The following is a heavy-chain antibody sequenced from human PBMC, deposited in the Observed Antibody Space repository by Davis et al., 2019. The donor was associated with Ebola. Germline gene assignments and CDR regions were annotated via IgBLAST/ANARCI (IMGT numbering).Heavy chain of an antibody. D-gene: IGHD3-10*01. Sequence: MPGGSLRLSCTVSGGSISSYYWSWIRQPPGKGLEWIGYIYYSGSTNYNPSLKSRVTISVDTSKNQFSLKLSSVTAADTAVYYCARGPPIGVRGEDYYYGMDVWGQGTTVTVSS. J-gene: IGHJ6*02. CDR2: IYYSGST. CDR3: ARGPPIGVRGEDYYYGMDV. V-gene: IGHV4-59*08. CDR1: GGSISSYY.